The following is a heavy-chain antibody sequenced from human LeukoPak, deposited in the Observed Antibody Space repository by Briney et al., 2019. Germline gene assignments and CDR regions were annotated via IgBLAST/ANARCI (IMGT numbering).Heavy chain of an antibody. J-gene: IGHJ4*02. CDR1: GGSISSYY. V-gene: IGHV4-59*01. CDR3: ARSGVLLWFGELSDSCYFDY. D-gene: IGHD3-10*01. CDR2: IYYSGST. Sequence: SETLSLTCTVSGGSISSYYWSWIRQPPGKGLEWIGYIYYSGSTNYNPSLKSRVTISVDTSKNQFSLKLSSVTAADTAVYYCARSGVLLWFGELSDSCYFDYWGQGTLVTVSS.